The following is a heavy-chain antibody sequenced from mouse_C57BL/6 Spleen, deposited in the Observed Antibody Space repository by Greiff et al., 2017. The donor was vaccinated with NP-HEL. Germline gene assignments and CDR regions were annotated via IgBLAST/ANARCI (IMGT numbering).Heavy chain of an antibody. CDR1: GYTFTDYN. Sequence: EVQLQQSGPELVKPGASVKIPCKASGYTFTDYNMDWVKQSHGKSLEWIGDINPNNGGTIYNQKFKGKATLTVDKSSSTAYMELRSLTAEDTAVYYCARVRLRAFDYWGQGTTLTVSS. CDR3: ARVRLRAFDY. D-gene: IGHD2-2*01. V-gene: IGHV1-18*01. CDR2: INPNNGGT. J-gene: IGHJ2*01.